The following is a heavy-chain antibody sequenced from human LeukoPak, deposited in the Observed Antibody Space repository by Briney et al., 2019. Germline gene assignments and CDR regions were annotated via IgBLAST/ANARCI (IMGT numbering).Heavy chain of an antibody. V-gene: IGHV1-3*01. CDR3: ARDHDILTGYLFDY. Sequence: ASVKVSCKVSGYTFTSYAMHWVRQAPGQRLEWMGWINAGNGNTKYSQKFQGRVTIARDTSASTAYMELSSLRSEDTAVYYCARDHDILTGYLFDYWGQGTLVTVSS. CDR2: INAGNGNT. CDR1: GYTFTSYA. D-gene: IGHD3-9*01. J-gene: IGHJ4*02.